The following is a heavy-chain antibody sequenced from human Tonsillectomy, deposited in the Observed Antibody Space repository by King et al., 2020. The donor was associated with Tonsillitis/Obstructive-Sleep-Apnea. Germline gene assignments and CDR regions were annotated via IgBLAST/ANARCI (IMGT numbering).Heavy chain of an antibody. CDR2: ISGSGGST. D-gene: IGHD4-17*01. CDR1: GFTFSSYA. V-gene: IGHV3-23*04. CDR3: AKDEVGDSVYSPYYYYGMDV. Sequence: VQLVESGGGLVQPGGSLRLSCAASGFTFSSYAMSWVRQAPGKGLEWVSAISGSGGSTYYADSVKGRFTISRDNSKNTLYLQMNSLRAEDTAVYYCAKDEVGDSVYSPYYYYGMDVWGQGTTVTVSS. J-gene: IGHJ6*02.